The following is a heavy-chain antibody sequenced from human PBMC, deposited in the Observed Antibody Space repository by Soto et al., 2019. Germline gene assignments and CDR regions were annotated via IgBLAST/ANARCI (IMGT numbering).Heavy chain of an antibody. Sequence: EVQLLQSGGGLVQPGGSLRLSCAASGFSFSSYAMNWVRQAPGKGLEWVSAINGSGDSTYYADSVKGRFTISRDNSKNPLSLQMSSLRGGDTAVYYCAKDSSRRRLDSWGQGTLVTVSS. CDR2: INGSGDST. V-gene: IGHV3-23*01. J-gene: IGHJ5*01. CDR3: AKDSSRRRLDS. CDR1: GFSFSSYA.